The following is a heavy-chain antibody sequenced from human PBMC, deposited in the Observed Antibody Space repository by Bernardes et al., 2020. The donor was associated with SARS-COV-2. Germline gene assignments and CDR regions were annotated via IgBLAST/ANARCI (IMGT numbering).Heavy chain of an antibody. Sequence: SETLSLTCSVSGGSIGRTEDYWGWIRQAPGKGLEWIGSINYRGDTFHNSSLKSRVSLSVDTSRNVFTLKLSSVTAPDTAVYYCAKDLFWWSAADFWGQGTLVTVSS. CDR3: AKDLFWWSAADF. D-gene: IGHD2-21*01. J-gene: IGHJ4*02. V-gene: IGHV4-39*02. CDR2: INYRGDT. CDR1: GGSIGRTEDY.